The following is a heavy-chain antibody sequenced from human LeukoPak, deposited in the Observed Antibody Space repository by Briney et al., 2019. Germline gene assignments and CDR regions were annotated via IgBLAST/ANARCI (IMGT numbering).Heavy chain of an antibody. CDR3: TTDWGSGNYIVAFDT. CDR2: ISSSGGST. J-gene: IGHJ3*02. CDR1: GFTFSSYA. D-gene: IGHD3-10*01. V-gene: IGHV3-23*01. Sequence: GSLRLSCAASGFTFSSYAMSWVRQAPGKGLEWVSSISSSGGSTYYADSVKGRFTISRDNSKNTLYLQMNSLKIEDTAVYYCTTDWGSGNYIVAFDTWGQGTVVTVSS.